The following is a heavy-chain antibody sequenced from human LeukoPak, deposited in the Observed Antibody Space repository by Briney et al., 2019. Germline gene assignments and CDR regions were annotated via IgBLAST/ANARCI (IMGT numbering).Heavy chain of an antibody. V-gene: IGHV3-66*02. D-gene: IGHD5-24*01. CDR3: ARDGVEMATITQSQRLKIYYYYYMDV. Sequence: QPGGSLRLSCAASGFTFSSHAMSWVRQAPGKGLEWVSVIYSGGSTYYADSVKGRFTISRDNSKNTLYLQMNSLRAEDTAVYYCARDGVEMATITQSQRLKIYYYYYMDVWGKGTTVTVSS. CDR1: GFTFSSHA. CDR2: IYSGGST. J-gene: IGHJ6*03.